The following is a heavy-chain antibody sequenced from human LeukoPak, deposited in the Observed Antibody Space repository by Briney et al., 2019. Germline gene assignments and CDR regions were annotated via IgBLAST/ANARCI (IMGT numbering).Heavy chain of an antibody. CDR2: IYHSGST. CDR1: GYSISSGYY. CDR3: ARGDITMVRGVRDNWFDP. V-gene: IGHV4-38-2*02. J-gene: IGHJ5*02. D-gene: IGHD3-10*01. Sequence: SETLSLTCTVSGYSISSGYYWGWIRQPPGKGLEWIGSIYHSGSTYYNPSLKSRVTISVDTSKNQFSLNLSSVTAADTAVYYCARGDITMVRGVRDNWFDPWGQGTLVTVSS.